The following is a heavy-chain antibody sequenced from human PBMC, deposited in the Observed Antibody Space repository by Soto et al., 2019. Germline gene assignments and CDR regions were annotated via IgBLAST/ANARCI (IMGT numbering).Heavy chain of an antibody. CDR3: ARSGYCSSDFDH. D-gene: IGHD6-13*01. J-gene: IGHJ4*01. CDR2: INYRGKT. V-gene: IGHV4-31*02. Sequence: PXETLTLTWTVSHGSVSSDPMYWTWIRQQPGKGLGWIGNINYRGKTYYRPSLKSRVSISIDTSQNQFSLRLNSVPSADTPVYYCARSGYCSSDFDHWAQGPLVTVSS. CDR1: HGSVSSDPMY.